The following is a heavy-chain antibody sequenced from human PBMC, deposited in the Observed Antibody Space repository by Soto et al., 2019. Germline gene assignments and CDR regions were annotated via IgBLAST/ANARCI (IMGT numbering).Heavy chain of an antibody. J-gene: IGHJ4*02. CDR3: ARASYESSTYYLDY. CDR1: GASISSGDYY. CDR2: IYYTGNT. D-gene: IGHD3-22*01. V-gene: IGHV4-30-4*01. Sequence: QVQLQESGPGLVKPSQTLSLTCTVSGASISSGDYYWTWIRQPPGKGLEWIGSIYYTGNTYYNPSLKSRVTIXVXTXXNQFALKLSSVTAADTAVYYCARASYESSTYYLDYWGQGTLVTVSS.